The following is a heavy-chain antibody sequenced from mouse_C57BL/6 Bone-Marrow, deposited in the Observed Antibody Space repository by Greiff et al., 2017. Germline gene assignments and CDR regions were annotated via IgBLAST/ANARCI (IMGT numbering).Heavy chain of an antibody. CDR1: GFNIKDDY. D-gene: IGHD2-1*01. CDR2: IDPENGDT. CDR3: TTGLLTLD. V-gene: IGHV14-4*01. J-gene: IGHJ2*01. Sequence: EVKLVESGAELVRPGASVKLSCTASGFNIKDDYMHWVKQRPEQGLEWIGWIDPENGDTEYASKFQGKATITADTSSNTAYLQLSSLTSEDTAVYYCTTGLLTLDWGQGTTLTVSS.